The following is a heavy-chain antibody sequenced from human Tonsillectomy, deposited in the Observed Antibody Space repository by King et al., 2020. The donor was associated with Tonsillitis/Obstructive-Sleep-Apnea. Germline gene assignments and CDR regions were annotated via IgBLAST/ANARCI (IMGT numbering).Heavy chain of an antibody. D-gene: IGHD3-22*01. J-gene: IGHJ6*02. CDR1: GYTFTGYY. Sequence: VQLVQSGAEVKKPGASVKVSCKASGYTFTGYYMHWVRQAPGQGLEWMGWIKPNSGGTNYAQKFQGRVTMTRDTSISTAYMELSRLRSDDTAVYYCAAPLTFYYDSSGYYRDYYYGMDVWAKGPRSPSP. CDR2: IKPNSGGT. CDR3: AAPLTFYYDSSGYYRDYYYGMDV. V-gene: IGHV1-2*02.